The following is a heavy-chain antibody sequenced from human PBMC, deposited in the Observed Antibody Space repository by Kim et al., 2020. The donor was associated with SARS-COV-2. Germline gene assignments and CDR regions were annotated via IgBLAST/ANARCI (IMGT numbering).Heavy chain of an antibody. CDR1: GGSFSGYY. D-gene: IGHD5-18*01. CDR3: ARNLIQLWSPYVASSSYFDY. Sequence: SETLSLTCAVYGGSFSGYYWSWIRQPPGKGLEWIGEINHSGSTNYNPSLKSRVTISVDTSKNQLSLKLSSVTAADTAVYYCARNLIQLWSPYVASSSYFDYWGQGTLVTVSS. CDR2: INHSGST. J-gene: IGHJ4*02. V-gene: IGHV4-34*01.